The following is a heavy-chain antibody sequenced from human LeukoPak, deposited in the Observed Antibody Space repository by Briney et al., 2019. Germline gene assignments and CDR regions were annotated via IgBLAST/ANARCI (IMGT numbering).Heavy chain of an antibody. D-gene: IGHD6-13*01. V-gene: IGHV4-39*01. CDR1: GGSISSSSYY. Sequence: SETLSLTCTVSGGSISSSSYYWGWIRQPPGKGLEWLGSIYYSGSTYYNPSLKSRVTISVDTSKNQFSLELSSVTAADTAVYYCARQHSSSWSDWFDPWGQGTLVTVSS. CDR3: ARQHSSSWSDWFDP. CDR2: IYYSGST. J-gene: IGHJ5*02.